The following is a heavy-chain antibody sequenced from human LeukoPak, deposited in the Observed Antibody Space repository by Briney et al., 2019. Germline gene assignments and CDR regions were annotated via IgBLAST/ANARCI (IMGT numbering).Heavy chain of an antibody. D-gene: IGHD6-19*01. CDR3: ARYYSSGWYRVDY. V-gene: IGHV4-39*07. Sequence: SETLSLTCTVSGVSISSSNSYWGWIRQPPGKGLEWIGSIYYSGNTYYNASLKSQVSISIDTSKNQFSLKLSSVTAADTAVYYCARYYSSGWYRVDYWGQGTLVTVSS. CDR2: IYYSGNT. J-gene: IGHJ4*02. CDR1: GVSISSSNSY.